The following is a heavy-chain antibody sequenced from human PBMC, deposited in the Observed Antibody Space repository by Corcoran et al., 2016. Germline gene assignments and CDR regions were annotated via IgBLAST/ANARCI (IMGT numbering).Heavy chain of an antibody. D-gene: IGHD5-18*01. V-gene: IGHV4-31*03. CDR3: ARASTAVAPYYFDH. J-gene: IGHJ4*02. CDR2: MYYSGST. CDR1: GGSISSGGHY. Sequence: QVQLQESGPGLVKPSQTLSLTCIVSGGSISSGGHYWSWIRQYPGKGLEWIAYMYYSGSTYYNPSLKSRVTISVDTSKNQFSLKLTSVTAADTAVYYWARASTAVAPYYFDHWGQGTLVTVSS.